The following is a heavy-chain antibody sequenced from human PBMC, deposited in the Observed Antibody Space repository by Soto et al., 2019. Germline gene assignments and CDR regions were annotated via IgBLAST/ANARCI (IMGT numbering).Heavy chain of an antibody. D-gene: IGHD3-3*02. J-gene: IGHJ6*03. CDR2: IFSTDEK. CDR1: GFSLTNTRMG. V-gene: IGHV2-26*01. Sequence: QVTLKESGPVLVKPTETLTLTCTVSGFSLTNTRMGVSWVRQPPGKALEWLAHIFSTDEKSYSKSLKSRLSVSKDIYKSPVVLTMTNMDPVDTSSYYCARLLARSAFYYMDVWGKGTTVAVSS. CDR3: ARLLARSAFYYMDV.